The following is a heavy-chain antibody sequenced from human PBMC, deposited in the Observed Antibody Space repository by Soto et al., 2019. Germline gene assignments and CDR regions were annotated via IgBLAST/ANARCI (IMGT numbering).Heavy chain of an antibody. CDR3: ARGMWSSSSFRFDI. J-gene: IGHJ3*02. CDR1: GSTFSSYT. Sequence: QVQLVQSGAEVKKPGSSVKVSCKASGSTFSSYTISWVRQAPGQGLEWMGRIIPILGIANYAQKFQGRVTITADKSTSTAYMELSSLRSEDTAVYYCARGMWSSSSFRFDIWGQGTMVTVSS. CDR2: IIPILGIA. V-gene: IGHV1-69*02. D-gene: IGHD6-6*01.